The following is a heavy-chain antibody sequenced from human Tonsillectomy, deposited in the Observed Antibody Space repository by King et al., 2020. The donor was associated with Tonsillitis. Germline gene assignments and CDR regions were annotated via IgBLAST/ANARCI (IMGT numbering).Heavy chain of an antibody. V-gene: IGHV3-30*02. J-gene: IGHJ4*02. Sequence: VQLVESGGGVVQPGGSLRLSCAASGFGFSSYGMHWVRQAPGKGLEGVAFIRYNGDKKYYADSVKGRFTLSRDNSKNTLYLQMNSLTAAATAIYYCAKDRIRRSFDFWRQGTMVIVSS. CDR2: IRYNGDKK. D-gene: IGHD2-21*01. CDR3: AKDRIRRSFDF. CDR1: GFGFSSYG.